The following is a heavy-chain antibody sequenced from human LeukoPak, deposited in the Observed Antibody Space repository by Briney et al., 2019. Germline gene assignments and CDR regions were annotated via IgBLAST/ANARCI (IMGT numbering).Heavy chain of an antibody. D-gene: IGHD3-22*01. Sequence: GGSLRLSCAASGFTFSSYNMNWVRQAPGKGLEWVSVIYSGGSTYYADSVKGRFTISRDNSKNTLYLQMNSLRAEDTAVYYCAILNSSGYYTHWGQGTLVTVSS. CDR2: IYSGGST. J-gene: IGHJ4*02. CDR1: GFTFSSYN. CDR3: AILNSSGYYTH. V-gene: IGHV3-53*01.